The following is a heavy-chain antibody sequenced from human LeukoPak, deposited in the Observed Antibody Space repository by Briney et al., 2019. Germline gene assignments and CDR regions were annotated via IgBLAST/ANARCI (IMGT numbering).Heavy chain of an antibody. D-gene: IGHD3-22*01. V-gene: IGHV3-23*01. CDR1: GFSFSNCA. J-gene: IGHJ3*02. CDR3: AKGFYDNSASGVFDI. Sequence: QPGGSLSLSCAASGFSFSNCAMSWVRQAPGKGLEWVSSVTGSGGRTYYADSVKGRFTISRDNSKNTLYLQMNSLRAEDTAVYYCAKGFYDNSASGVFDIWGQGTMVTVPS. CDR2: VTGSGGRT.